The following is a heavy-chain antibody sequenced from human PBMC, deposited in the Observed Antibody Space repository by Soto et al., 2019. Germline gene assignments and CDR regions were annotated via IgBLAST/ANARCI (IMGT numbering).Heavy chain of an antibody. V-gene: IGHV3-48*02. CDR3: ARDLGWRLAYYYGMDV. J-gene: IGHJ6*02. CDR1: GFTFSSYS. CDR2: ISSSSSTI. D-gene: IGHD6-19*01. Sequence: EVQLVESGGGLVQPGGSLRLSCAASGFTFSSYSMNWVRQAPGKGLEWVSYISSSSSTIYYADSVKGRFTISRDNAKNSLYRQMNSLRDEDTAVYYCARDLGWRLAYYYGMDVWGQGTTVTVSS.